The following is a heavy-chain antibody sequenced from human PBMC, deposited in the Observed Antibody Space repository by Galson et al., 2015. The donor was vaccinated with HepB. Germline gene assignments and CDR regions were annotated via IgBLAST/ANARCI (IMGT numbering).Heavy chain of an antibody. CDR1: GYTFTNYA. Sequence: SVKVSCKASGYTFTNYAMHWVRQAPGQRLEWMGWIDAGNGYTRYSQKFQGRVTITRDTSASTAYMELSSLRSEDTAVYYCARDIVTMVRGITKFGYMDVRGKGTTVTVSS. D-gene: IGHD3-10*01. CDR3: ARDIVTMVRGITKFGYMDV. V-gene: IGHV1-3*01. J-gene: IGHJ6*03. CDR2: IDAGNGYT.